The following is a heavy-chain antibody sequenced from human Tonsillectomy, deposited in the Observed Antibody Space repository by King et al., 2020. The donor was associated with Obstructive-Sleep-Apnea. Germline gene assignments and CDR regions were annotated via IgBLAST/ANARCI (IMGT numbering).Heavy chain of an antibody. D-gene: IGHD4-17*01. CDR2: ISWNSGSI. CDR1: KSTFDDYA. CDR3: VKDTAVTPTRPANAFDV. J-gene: IGHJ3*01. V-gene: IGHV3-9*01. Sequence: VESGGGLVQPGRSLRLSCSASKSTFDDYAMHWVRQAPGKGLEWVAGISWNSGSILYADSVKGRFTISRDNAKNSLYLQMNSLRIEDTALYYCVKDTAVTPTRPANAFDVWGRGTMVTVS.